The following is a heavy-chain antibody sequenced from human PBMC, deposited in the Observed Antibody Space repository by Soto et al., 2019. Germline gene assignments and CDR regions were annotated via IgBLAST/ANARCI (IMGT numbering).Heavy chain of an antibody. V-gene: IGHV3-9*01. CDR1: GFTFDDYA. D-gene: IGHD6-6*01. CDR3: AKVGVGVAAGPSFFDY. J-gene: IGHJ4*02. Sequence: GGSLRLSCAASGFTFDDYAMQWVRQAPGKGLEWVSGISWNSGSIGYADSVKGRFTISRDNAKNSLYLQMNSLRAEDTALYYCAKVGVGVAAGPSFFDYWGQGTLVTVSS. CDR2: ISWNSGSI.